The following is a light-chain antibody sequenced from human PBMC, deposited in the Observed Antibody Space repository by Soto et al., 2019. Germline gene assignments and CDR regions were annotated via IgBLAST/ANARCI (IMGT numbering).Light chain of an antibody. V-gene: IGKV1-5*01. CDR2: DGS. CDR1: QSISGW. Sequence: DIQMTQSPSTLSASVGDRVTITCRASQSISGWLAWYQQKPGKAPNLLIYDGSSLESGVPSRFSGSGSGTEFTLTISSLQPDDFATYYCQQYNTYSRTFGQGTNVDI. J-gene: IGKJ1*01. CDR3: QQYNTYSRT.